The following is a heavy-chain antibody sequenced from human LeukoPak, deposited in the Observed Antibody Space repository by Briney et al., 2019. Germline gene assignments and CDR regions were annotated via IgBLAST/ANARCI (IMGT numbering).Heavy chain of an antibody. D-gene: IGHD1-26*01. V-gene: IGHV4-34*01. CDR1: GGSLSGYY. Sequence: PETLSLTWAVDGGSLSGYYWSWIRHPPGKVREWIGEINHRGSTNYNPTLKSRVTISVHTSNNQFSLKLSSVTAADTAVYYCARGRRGLARYSGSSYCEHWGQGTLVTVPS. CDR2: INHRGST. J-gene: IGHJ4*02. CDR3: ARGRRGLARYSGSSYCEH.